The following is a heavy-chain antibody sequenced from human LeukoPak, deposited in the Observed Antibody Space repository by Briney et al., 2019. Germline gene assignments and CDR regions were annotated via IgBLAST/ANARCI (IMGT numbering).Heavy chain of an antibody. CDR2: INAGNGNT. J-gene: IGHJ4*02. D-gene: IGHD3-22*01. Sequence: EASVKVSCKASGYTFTSYAMHWVRQAPGQRLEWMGWINAGNGNTKYSQEFQGRVTITRDTSASTAYMELSSLRSEDMAVYYCARGYGAGDYDSPPAPFDYWGQGTLVTVSS. V-gene: IGHV1-3*03. CDR1: GYTFTSYA. CDR3: ARGYGAGDYDSPPAPFDY.